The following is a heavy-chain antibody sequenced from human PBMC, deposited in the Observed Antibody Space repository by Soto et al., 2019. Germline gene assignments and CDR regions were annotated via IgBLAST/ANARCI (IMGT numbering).Heavy chain of an antibody. Sequence: SETLSLTCTVSGGSISSYYWSWIRQPPGKGLEWIGYIYYSGSTNYNPSLKSRVTISVDTSKNQFSLKLSSVTAADTAVYYCARERGYCSGGSCYSIGVVDYWGQGTLVTVSS. J-gene: IGHJ4*02. CDR3: ARERGYCSGGSCYSIGVVDY. D-gene: IGHD2-15*01. CDR2: IYYSGST. CDR1: GGSISSYY. V-gene: IGHV4-59*01.